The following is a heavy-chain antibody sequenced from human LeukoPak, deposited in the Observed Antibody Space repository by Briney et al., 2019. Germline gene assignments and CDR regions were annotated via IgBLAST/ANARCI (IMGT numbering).Heavy chain of an antibody. D-gene: IGHD1-26*01. CDR3: ARRGATTHFDY. CDR2: ISYDGSNK. CDR1: GFTFSSYA. Sequence: GESLKISCAASGFTFSSYAMHWVRQAPGKGLEWVAVISYDGSNKYYADSVKGRFTISRDNSKNTLYLQMNSLRAEDTAVYYCARRGATTHFDYWGQGTLVTVSS. J-gene: IGHJ4*02. V-gene: IGHV3-30-3*01.